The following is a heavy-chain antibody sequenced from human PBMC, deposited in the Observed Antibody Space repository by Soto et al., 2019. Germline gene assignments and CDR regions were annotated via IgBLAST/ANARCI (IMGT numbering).Heavy chain of an antibody. D-gene: IGHD2-15*01. CDR3: ARVPSSSGRAHFDY. J-gene: IGHJ4*02. CDR2: ISYDGSNK. CDR1: GFTFSSYA. V-gene: IGHV3-30-3*01. Sequence: QVQLVESGGGVVLPGRSLRLSCAASGFTFSSYAMHWVRQAPGKGLEWVAVISYDGSNKYYADSVKGRFTISRDNSKNTLYLQMNSLSAEDTAVYYCARVPSSSGRAHFDYWGQGTLVTVSS.